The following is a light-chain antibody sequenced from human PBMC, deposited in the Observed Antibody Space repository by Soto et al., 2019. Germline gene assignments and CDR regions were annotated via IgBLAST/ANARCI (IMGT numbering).Light chain of an antibody. V-gene: IGLV2-14*03. CDR1: GSDIGGFNF. Sequence: QSVLTQPASVSGSPGQSITISCPGTGSDIGGFNFVSWYQQHPGKAPKLIIYDVTNRPSGVSNRFSGSKSGNTASLTISGLQADDEAAYHCGSYSGSTTLGYVFGTGTKVTVL. CDR2: DVT. CDR3: GSYSGSTTLGYV. J-gene: IGLJ1*01.